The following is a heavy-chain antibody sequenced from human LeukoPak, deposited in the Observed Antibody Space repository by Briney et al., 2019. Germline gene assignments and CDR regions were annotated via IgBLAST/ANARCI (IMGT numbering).Heavy chain of an antibody. CDR2: IKQDGSEK. CDR3: AGALVGQMYYYDSSGYYWYFDL. J-gene: IGHJ2*01. V-gene: IGHV3-7*01. D-gene: IGHD3-22*01. Sequence: GGSLRLSCAASGFTFSSYWMSWVRQAPGKGLEWVANIKQDGSEKYYVDSVKGRFTISRDNAKNSLYLQMNSLRAEDTAVYYCAGALVGQMYYYDSSGYYWYFDLWGRGTLVTVSS. CDR1: GFTFSSYW.